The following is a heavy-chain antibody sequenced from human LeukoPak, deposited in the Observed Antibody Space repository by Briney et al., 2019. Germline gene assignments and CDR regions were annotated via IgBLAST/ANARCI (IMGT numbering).Heavy chain of an antibody. V-gene: IGHV3-48*03. CDR1: GSTFSSYE. Sequence: GGSLRLSCAASGSTFSSYEMNWVRQAPGKGLEWVSYISSGGSTIYYADSVKGRFTISRDNARNSLYLQMNSLRAEDTAVYYCARTNIVVMGMDVWGQGTTVTVSS. CDR3: ARTNIVVMGMDV. J-gene: IGHJ6*02. CDR2: ISSGGSTI. D-gene: IGHD2-15*01.